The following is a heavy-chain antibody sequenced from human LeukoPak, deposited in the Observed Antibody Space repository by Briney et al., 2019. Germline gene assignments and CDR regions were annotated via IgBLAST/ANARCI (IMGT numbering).Heavy chain of an antibody. Sequence: GGSLRLSCAASGFTFSSYEMNWVRQAPGKGLEWVSYISSSGSTIYYADSVKGRFTISRDNAKNSLYLQMNSLRAEDTAVYYCARVRVGRPNYYDSMGEANDAFDIWGQGTMVTVSS. V-gene: IGHV3-48*03. CDR3: ARVRVGRPNYYDSMGEANDAFDI. CDR1: GFTFSSYE. D-gene: IGHD3-22*01. J-gene: IGHJ3*02. CDR2: ISSSGSTI.